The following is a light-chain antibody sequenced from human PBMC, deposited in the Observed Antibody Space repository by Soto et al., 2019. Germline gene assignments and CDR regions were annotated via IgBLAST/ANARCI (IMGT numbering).Light chain of an antibody. CDR1: QSVLYSSNNKNY. CDR2: WAS. J-gene: IGKJ2*01. CDR3: QQYYSTPPT. V-gene: IGKV4-1*01. Sequence: DIVMTQSPDSLAVSLGERATINCKSSQSVLYSSNNKNYLAWYQQKPGQPPKLLIYWASTRESGVPDRFSGSGSGTDFPLPISSLQAEDVAVYYCQQYYSTPPTFGQGTKLEIK.